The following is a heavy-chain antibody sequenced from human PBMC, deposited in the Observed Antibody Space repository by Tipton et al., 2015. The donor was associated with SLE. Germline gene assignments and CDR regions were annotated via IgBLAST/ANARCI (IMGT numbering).Heavy chain of an antibody. CDR1: GFTFDDYA. Sequence: SLRLSCAASGFTFDDYAMHWVRQAPGKGLEWVSGISWNSGNIDYADSVKGRFTISRDNAKNSLYLQMNSLRAEDTALYYCAKDPTMVQGVIMGGEFDYWGQATLVTVSS. J-gene: IGHJ4*02. CDR2: ISWNSGNI. D-gene: IGHD3-10*01. V-gene: IGHV3-9*01. CDR3: AKDPTMVQGVIMGGEFDY.